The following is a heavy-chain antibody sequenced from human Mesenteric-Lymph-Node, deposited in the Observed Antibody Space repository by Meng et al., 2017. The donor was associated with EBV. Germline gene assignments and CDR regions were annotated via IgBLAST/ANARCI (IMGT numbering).Heavy chain of an antibody. Sequence: QFQVQGSGSGLATPSQTLSLAVAVAGGSISSGDCSWRRIRQQPGKGLEWIGYIYNSGTTYYSSSLKSRVTISIDRSNNQFSRRLSSVIAADKAVYYCARGEGPIWFDYWGQGTLVTVSS. CDR1: GGSISSGDCS. V-gene: IGHV4-30-2*01. D-gene: IGHD2-21*01. CDR3: ARGEGPIWFDY. J-gene: IGHJ4*02. CDR2: IYNSGTT.